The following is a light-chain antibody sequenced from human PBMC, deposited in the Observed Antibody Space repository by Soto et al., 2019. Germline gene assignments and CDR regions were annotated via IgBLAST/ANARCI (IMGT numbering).Light chain of an antibody. CDR3: SVWDDSLDGRV. Sequence: QSVLTQPPSASGTPGQRVTISCSGSSFNVGGNTVNWYQQFPGTAPKLLIYRNNQRPSGVPDRFSGSKSGTSASLAISGLRSEDEADYYCSVWDDSLDGRVFGGGTKVTVL. CDR2: RNN. J-gene: IGLJ3*02. V-gene: IGLV1-44*01. CDR1: SFNVGGNT.